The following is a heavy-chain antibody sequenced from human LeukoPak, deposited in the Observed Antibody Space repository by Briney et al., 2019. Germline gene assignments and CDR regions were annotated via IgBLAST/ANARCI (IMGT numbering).Heavy chain of an antibody. CDR1: RGTLSSYA. D-gene: IGHD3-22*01. CDR3: ARDRGISMIVVAPFDY. CDR2: IIPILGIA. Sequence: SVKVSCKASRGTLSSYAISWVRQAPGQGLEWMGRIIPILGIANYAQKFQGRVTITADKSTSTAYMELSSLRSEDTAVYYCARDRGISMIVVAPFDYWGQGTLVTVSS. V-gene: IGHV1-69*04. J-gene: IGHJ4*02.